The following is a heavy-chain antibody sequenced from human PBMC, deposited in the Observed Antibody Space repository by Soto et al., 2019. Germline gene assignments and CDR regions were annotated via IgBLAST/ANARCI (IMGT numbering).Heavy chain of an antibody. CDR2: IYYSGST. CDR3: ARATGVGMSARWFDP. CDR1: GGSVNNGNYY. D-gene: IGHD2-8*01. V-gene: IGHV4-61*01. J-gene: IGHJ5*02. Sequence: QVQLQESGPGLVKPSETLTLTCTVSGGSVNNGNYYWSWIRQPPGKGLEWIGHIYYSGSTNYNPSLKSRLIISIDTSKKQFSLKLSSVTAADTAVYFCARATGVGMSARWFDPWGQGVLVTV.